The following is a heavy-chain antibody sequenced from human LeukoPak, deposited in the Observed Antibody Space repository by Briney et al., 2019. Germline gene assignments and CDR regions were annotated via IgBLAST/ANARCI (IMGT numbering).Heavy chain of an antibody. J-gene: IGHJ4*02. Sequence: SETLSLTCTVSGYSISSGYYWGWIRPPPGKGLEWIGSIYHSGSTYYNPSLKSRVTISVDTSKNQFSLKLSSVTAADTAVYYCASYNAGSGSNWGQGTLVTVSS. CDR3: ASYNAGSGSN. CDR2: IYHSGST. D-gene: IGHD3-10*01. V-gene: IGHV4-38-2*02. CDR1: GYSISSGYY.